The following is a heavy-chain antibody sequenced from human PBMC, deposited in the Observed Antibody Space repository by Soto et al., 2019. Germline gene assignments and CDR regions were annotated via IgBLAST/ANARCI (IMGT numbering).Heavy chain of an antibody. V-gene: IGHV5-10-1*01. CDR1: GYSFTSYW. J-gene: IGHJ6*02. D-gene: IGHD3-9*01. Sequence: PGESLKISCKGSGYSFTSYWISWVRQMPGKGLEWMGRIDPSDSYTNYSPSFQGHVTISADKSISTAYLQWSSLKASDTAMYYCARHTRRYFDPTAKLYYYYYGMDVWGQGTTVTVSS. CDR3: ARHTRRYFDPTAKLYYYYYGMDV. CDR2: IDPSDSYT.